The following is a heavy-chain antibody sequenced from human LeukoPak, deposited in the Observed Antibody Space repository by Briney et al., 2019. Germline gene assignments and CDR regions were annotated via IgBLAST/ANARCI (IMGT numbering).Heavy chain of an antibody. Sequence: GGSLRLSCAASGFTFSSYAMHWVRQAPGKGLEWVAVISYDGSNKYYADSVKGRFTISRDNSKNTLYLQMNSLRAEDTAVYYCARDRDTRQGVGPFDYWGQGTLVTVSS. CDR2: ISYDGSNK. V-gene: IGHV3-30-3*01. CDR3: ARDRDTRQGVGPFDY. CDR1: GFTFSSYA. D-gene: IGHD2-15*01. J-gene: IGHJ4*02.